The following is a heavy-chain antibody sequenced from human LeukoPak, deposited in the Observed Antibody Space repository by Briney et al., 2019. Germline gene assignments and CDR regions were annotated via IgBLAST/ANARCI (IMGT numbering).Heavy chain of an antibody. V-gene: IGHV3-74*01. CDR3: AREYSSSWYPLYYFDY. J-gene: IGHJ4*02. D-gene: IGHD6-13*01. CDR1: GFTFSSYS. CDR2: INTDGSST. Sequence: GRSLRLSCAASGFTFSSYSMNWVRQAPGKGLVWVSRINTDGSSTSYADSVKGRFTISRDSAKNTLYLQMNSLRAEDTAVYYCAREYSSSWYPLYYFDYWGQGTLVTVSS.